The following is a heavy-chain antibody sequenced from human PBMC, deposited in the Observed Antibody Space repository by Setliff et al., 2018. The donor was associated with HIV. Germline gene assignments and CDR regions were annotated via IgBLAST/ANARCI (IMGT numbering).Heavy chain of an antibody. Sequence: PGGSLRLSCAASGFIFSRYGMGWLRQAPGKGLEWLSVIRGSGGSTSYADSVKGRFTISRDNSKNMLFLQMSSLRADDTAVYYCARDRRGYQYESSGYPGFDPWGQGTLVTVSS. CDR2: IRGSGGST. CDR1: GFIFSRYG. CDR3: ARDRRGYQYESSGYPGFDP. J-gene: IGHJ5*02. D-gene: IGHD3-22*01. V-gene: IGHV3-23*01.